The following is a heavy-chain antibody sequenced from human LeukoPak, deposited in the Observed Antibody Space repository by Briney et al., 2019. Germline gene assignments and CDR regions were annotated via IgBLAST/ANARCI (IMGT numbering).Heavy chain of an antibody. CDR1: GFTFSSYA. J-gene: IGHJ4*02. CDR2: ISYGGSNK. Sequence: GGSLRLSCAASGFTFSSYAMHWVRQAPGKGLEWVAVISYGGSNKYYADSVKGRFTISRDNSKNTLYLQMNSLRAEDTAVYYCARDPDIYDFWIGYSTGYFDYWGQGTLVTVSS. CDR3: ARDPDIYDFWIGYSTGYFDY. V-gene: IGHV3-30-3*01. D-gene: IGHD3-3*01.